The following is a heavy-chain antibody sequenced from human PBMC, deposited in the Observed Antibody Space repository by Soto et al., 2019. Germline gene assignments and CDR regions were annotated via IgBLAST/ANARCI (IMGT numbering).Heavy chain of an antibody. CDR2: ISGSGGST. CDR1: GFTFSSYA. V-gene: IGHV3-23*01. D-gene: IGHD3-3*01. CDR3: AKDGLFGGGYYYYGMEV. J-gene: IGHJ6*02. Sequence: PGGSLRLSCAASGFTFSSYAMSWVRQAPGKGLEWVSAISGSGGSTYYADSVKGRFTISRDNSKNTLYLQMNSLRAEDTAVYYCAKDGLFGGGYYYYGMEVWGQGTTVTVSS.